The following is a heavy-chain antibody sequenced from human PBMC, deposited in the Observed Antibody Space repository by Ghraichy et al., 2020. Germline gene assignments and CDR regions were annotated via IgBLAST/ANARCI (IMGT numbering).Heavy chain of an antibody. V-gene: IGHV3-48*02. J-gene: IGHJ6*02. CDR1: GFTFSSYS. CDR3: ARGSRVVRFYYYDGMDV. CDR2: ITSSRRNT. Sequence: GGSLRLSCVGSGFTFSSYSLNWVRQSPGKGLEWVSYITSSRRNTFYADSVKGRFTISRDNAQNSLSLQMNSLRDEDTAVYYCARGSRVVRFYYYDGMDVWGQGTTGTVSS. D-gene: IGHD4-23*01.